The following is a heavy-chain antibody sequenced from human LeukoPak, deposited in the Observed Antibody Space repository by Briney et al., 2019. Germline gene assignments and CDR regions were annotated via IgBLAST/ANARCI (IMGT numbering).Heavy chain of an antibody. CDR1: GFTVSSNY. CDR2: INSGGST. Sequence: GGSLRLSCAASGFTVSSNYMSWVRQAPGKGLEWVSTINSGGSTYYADSVKGRFTISRDNSKNTLYLQMSRLRAEDTAVYYCTTVTFCGGESSCVFDYWGQGTLVTVSS. D-gene: IGHD2-21*01. CDR3: TTVTFCGGESSCVFDY. J-gene: IGHJ4*02. V-gene: IGHV3-53*01.